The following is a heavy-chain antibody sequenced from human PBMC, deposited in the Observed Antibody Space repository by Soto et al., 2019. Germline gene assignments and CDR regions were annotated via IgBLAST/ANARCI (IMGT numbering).Heavy chain of an antibody. CDR1: GFTVADNY. CDR2: TFRGGTT. CDR3: ARRPPSAIQGWAFGMEV. D-gene: IGHD2-2*01. Sequence: EVQLVATGGSLIQPGGSLRLSCAASGFTVADNYMIWVRQPPGQGLEWVSTTFRGGTTQYACSVKGRFTVSRDISKNTLYLQMNNLRAEDTALYYCARRPPSAIQGWAFGMEVWGQGTTVSVSS. J-gene: IGHJ6*01. V-gene: IGHV3-53*02.